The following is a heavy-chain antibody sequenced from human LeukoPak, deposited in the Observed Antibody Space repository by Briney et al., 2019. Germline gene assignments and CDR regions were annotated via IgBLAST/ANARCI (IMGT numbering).Heavy chain of an antibody. CDR2: INHSGST. CDR3: ARGGQLVRYFQH. J-gene: IGHJ1*01. CDR1: GGSFSGYY. Sequence: PSETLSLTCAVYGGSFSGYYWSWIRQPPGKGLEWIGEINHSGSTNYNPSLKSRVTISVDTSKNQFSLKLSSVTAADTAVYYCARGGQLVRYFQHWGQGTLVTVSS. V-gene: IGHV4-34*01. D-gene: IGHD6-6*01.